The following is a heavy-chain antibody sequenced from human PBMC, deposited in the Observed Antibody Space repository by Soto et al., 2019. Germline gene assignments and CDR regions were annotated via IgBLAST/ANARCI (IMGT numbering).Heavy chain of an antibody. CDR2: ISGSGGST. CDR3: AKDRPGYCSGGSCYEFDD. D-gene: IGHD2-15*01. Sequence: EVQLLESGGGLVQPGGSLRLSCAASGFTFSSYAMSWVRQAPGKGLEWVSAISGSGGSTYYADSVQGRFTISRDNSKNTRYLQMNSLRAEDTAVYYCAKDRPGYCSGGSCYEFDDWGQGTLVTVSS. V-gene: IGHV3-23*01. CDR1: GFTFSSYA. J-gene: IGHJ4*02.